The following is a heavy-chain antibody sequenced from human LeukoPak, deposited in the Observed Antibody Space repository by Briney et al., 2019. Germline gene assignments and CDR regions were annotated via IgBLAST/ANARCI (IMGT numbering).Heavy chain of an antibody. D-gene: IGHD3-16*01. CDR1: GFTLSYYW. CDR2: IKYDGSET. CDR3: ARDSTLSNY. J-gene: IGHJ4*02. V-gene: IGHV3-7*04. Sequence: QPGGSLRLSCAASGFTLSYYWMTWVRRAPGKGLEWVATIKYDGSETYYVDSVRGRFSISRDNAKNSLYLQMSSLSAEDTAVYYCARDSTLSNYWGQGTLVTVSS.